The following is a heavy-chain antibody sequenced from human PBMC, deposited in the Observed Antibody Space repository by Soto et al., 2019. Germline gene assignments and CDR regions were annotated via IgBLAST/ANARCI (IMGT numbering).Heavy chain of an antibody. CDR2: IYWSGDE. D-gene: IGHD6-6*01. V-gene: IGHV2-5*01. J-gene: IGHJ3*01. CDR3: ARGIATRPVFAFDV. Sequence: SGPTLVNPTQTLTLTCSFSGFSLTTSGVGVGWIRQPPGKALEWLAHIYWSGDEHYRPSLKSRLSITKDASKNQVVLTMTNMDPVDTATYYCARGIATRPVFAFDVWGQGTMVTVSS. CDR1: GFSLTTSGVG.